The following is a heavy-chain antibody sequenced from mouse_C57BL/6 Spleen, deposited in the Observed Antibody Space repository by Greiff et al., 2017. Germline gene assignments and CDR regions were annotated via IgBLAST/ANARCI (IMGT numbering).Heavy chain of an antibody. CDR1: GFNIKDYY. V-gene: IGHV14-1*01. CDR2: IDPEDGDT. J-gene: IGHJ2*01. D-gene: IGHD1-1*01. CDR3: TRGESITTVVPFDY. Sequence: VQLQQSGAELVRPGASVKLSCTASGFNIKDYYMHWVKQRPEQGLEWIGRIDPEDGDTAYAPKFQGKATMTADTSSNTAYLQLSSLTSEDTAVYYCTRGESITTVVPFDYWGQGTTLTVSS.